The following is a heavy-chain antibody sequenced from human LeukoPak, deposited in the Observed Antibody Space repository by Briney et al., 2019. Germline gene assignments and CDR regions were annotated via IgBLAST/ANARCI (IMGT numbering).Heavy chain of an antibody. CDR2: IIAVFGTA. V-gene: IGHV1-69*13. J-gene: IGHJ6*02. Sequence: SVQVSCMASGGTFSGYAISWVREAPGQGVEWMGGIIAVFGTANYAQKFHGRVTITADESTSTAYMELGSLRSEDTAVYYCASSSECHLLPNYYYSYGMDVWGQGTTVTVSS. CDR3: ASSSECHLLPNYYYSYGMDV. D-gene: IGHD1-26*01. CDR1: GGTFSGYA.